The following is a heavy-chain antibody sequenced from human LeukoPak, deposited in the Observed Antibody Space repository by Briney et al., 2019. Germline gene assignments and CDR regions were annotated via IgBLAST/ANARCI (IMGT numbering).Heavy chain of an antibody. CDR1: GGSFSTSG. J-gene: IGHJ6*02. Sequence: EASVKVSCKASGGSFSTSGISWVRQAPGQGLEWMGGVIPIYGTPSYAQKFQGRVTITTDESTSTAYMELSSLRSEDTAVYYCARDHWGIVENGYDYFYYDMDVWGQGTTVTVSS. CDR2: VIPIYGTP. D-gene: IGHD7-27*01. V-gene: IGHV1-69*05. CDR3: ARDHWGIVENGYDYFYYDMDV.